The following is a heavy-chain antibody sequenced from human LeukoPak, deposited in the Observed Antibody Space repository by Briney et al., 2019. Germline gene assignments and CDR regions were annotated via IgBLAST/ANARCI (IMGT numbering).Heavy chain of an antibody. D-gene: IGHD6-25*01. Sequence: GASVKVSCKASGYTFTSYDINWVRQATGQGLEWMGWINPNSGNTGYAQKFQGRVTMTRNTSISTSYMELSRLRSEDTAVYYCARAQRQGGYYYYYYGMDVGGQGPTVTVSS. CDR2: INPNSGNT. J-gene: IGHJ6*02. CDR3: ARAQRQGGYYYYYYGMDV. V-gene: IGHV1-8*01. CDR1: GYTFTSYD.